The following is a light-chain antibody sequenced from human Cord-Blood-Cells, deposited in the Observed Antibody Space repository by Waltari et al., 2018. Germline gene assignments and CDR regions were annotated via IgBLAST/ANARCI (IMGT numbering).Light chain of an antibody. J-gene: IGKJ5*01. CDR1: QSISSY. V-gene: IGKV1-39*01. CDR2: AAS. Sequence: DIQMTQSPSSPSASVGDRVTITCRASQSISSYLNWYQQKPGKAPKLLIYAASSLQSGVPSSFSGSGSGTDFTLTISSLQPEDFATYYCQQSYSTPITFGQGTRLEIK. CDR3: QQSYSTPIT.